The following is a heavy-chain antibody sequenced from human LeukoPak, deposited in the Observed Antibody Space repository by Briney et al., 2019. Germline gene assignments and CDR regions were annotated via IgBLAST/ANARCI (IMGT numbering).Heavy chain of an antibody. D-gene: IGHD3-3*01. CDR1: GGSFSGYY. J-gene: IGHJ5*02. CDR3: ARHCGDYDFWSGYPNWFDP. V-gene: IGHV4-34*01. Sequence: PSETLSLTCAVYGGSFSGYYWSWIRQPPGRGLEWIGEINHSGSTNYNPSLKSRVTISADTSKNQFSLKLSSVTAADTAVYYCARHCGDYDFWSGYPNWFDPSGQGTLVSVSS. CDR2: INHSGST.